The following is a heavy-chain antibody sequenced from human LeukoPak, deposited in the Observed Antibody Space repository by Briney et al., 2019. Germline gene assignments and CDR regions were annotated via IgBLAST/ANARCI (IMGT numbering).Heavy chain of an antibody. D-gene: IGHD5-18*01. CDR1: GGSFSGYY. CDR2: INHSGST. CDR3: ARDRGVYSYGYIRYFDY. Sequence: SETLSLTCAVYGGSFSGYYWRWIRQPPGKGLEWIGEINHSGSTNYNPSLKSRVTISVDTSKNQFSLKLSSVTAADTAVYYCARDRGVYSYGYIRYFDYWGQGTLVTVSS. J-gene: IGHJ4*02. V-gene: IGHV4-34*01.